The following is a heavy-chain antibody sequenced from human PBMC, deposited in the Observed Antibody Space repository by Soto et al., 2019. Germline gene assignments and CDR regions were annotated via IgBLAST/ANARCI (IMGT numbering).Heavy chain of an antibody. D-gene: IGHD5-18*01. Sequence: GGSLRLSCAASGFTFDDYGMHWVRQAPGKGLEWVAGIGWHSGGKNYADSVKGRFTISRDNAKNSLFLQMNSLRVDDTALYYCARDMGPHGYRYGPWFDPWGQGTLVTVSS. CDR2: IGWHSGGK. CDR3: ARDMGPHGYRYGPWFDP. CDR1: GFTFDDYG. V-gene: IGHV3-9*01. J-gene: IGHJ5*02.